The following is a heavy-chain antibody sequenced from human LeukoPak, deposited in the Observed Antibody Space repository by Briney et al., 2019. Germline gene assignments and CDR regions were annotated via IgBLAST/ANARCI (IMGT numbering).Heavy chain of an antibody. CDR1: GFTFSSFA. D-gene: IGHD2-15*01. Sequence: PGGSLRLSCAASGFTFSSFAMHWVRQPSGKGLEWVAFIRYDGSHQYYADSVKGRVTISSDNSKNTLYLQMNSLRPEDTAVYYCAKDSVGGQYWFDPWGQGTLVTVSS. V-gene: IGHV3-30*02. J-gene: IGHJ5*02. CDR2: IRYDGSHQ. CDR3: AKDSVGGQYWFDP.